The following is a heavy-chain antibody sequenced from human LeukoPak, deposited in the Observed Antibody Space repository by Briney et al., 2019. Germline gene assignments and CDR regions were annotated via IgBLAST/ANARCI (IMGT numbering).Heavy chain of an antibody. CDR2: ISYDGSNK. CDR3: ARDEDPIVVVPAAIRGNDNDAFDI. Sequence: GGSLRLSCAASGFTFSSYAMHWVRQAPGKGLEWVAVISYDGSNKYYADSVKGRFTISRDNSKNTLYLQMNSLRAEDTAVYYCARDEDPIVVVPAAIRGNDNDAFDIWGQGTMVTVSS. CDR1: GFTFSSYA. V-gene: IGHV3-30-3*01. J-gene: IGHJ3*02. D-gene: IGHD2-2*01.